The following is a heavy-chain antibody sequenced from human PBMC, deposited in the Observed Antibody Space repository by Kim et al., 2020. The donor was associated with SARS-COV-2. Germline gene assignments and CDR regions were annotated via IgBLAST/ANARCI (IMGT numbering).Heavy chain of an antibody. Sequence: TPALKSRVTISVDKSKNQFSLKLSSVTAADTAVYYCAIVDLTGYYNWFDPWGQGTLVTVSS. J-gene: IGHJ5*02. V-gene: IGHV4-4*02. D-gene: IGHD3-9*01. CDR3: AIVDLTGYYNWFDP.